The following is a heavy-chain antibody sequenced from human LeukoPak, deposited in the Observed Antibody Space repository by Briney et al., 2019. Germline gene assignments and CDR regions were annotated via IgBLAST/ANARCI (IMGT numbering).Heavy chain of an antibody. Sequence: SETLSLTCSVSGGSISSYYWTWIRQPPGKGLEWIGYIYYSGSTNYNPSLKSRVTISVDTSKNQFSLKLSSVTAADTAVYYCARQGRGFGGNSDYWGQGTLVTVSS. CDR2: IYYSGST. CDR3: ARQGRGFGGNSDY. V-gene: IGHV4-59*08. CDR1: GGSISSYY. D-gene: IGHD4-23*01. J-gene: IGHJ4*02.